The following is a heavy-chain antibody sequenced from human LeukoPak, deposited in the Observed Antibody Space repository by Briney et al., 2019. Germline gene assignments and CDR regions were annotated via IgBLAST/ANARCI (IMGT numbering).Heavy chain of an antibody. Sequence: GGSLRLSCAASGFTFSSYAMSWVRQAPGKGLEWVSAISGSGGSTYYADSVKGRFTISRDNSKNTLYLQMNSLRAEDTAAYYCAKENTIFGVVIIPFDYWGQGTLVTVSS. V-gene: IGHV3-23*01. D-gene: IGHD3-3*01. CDR1: GFTFSSYA. J-gene: IGHJ4*02. CDR2: ISGSGGST. CDR3: AKENTIFGVVIIPFDY.